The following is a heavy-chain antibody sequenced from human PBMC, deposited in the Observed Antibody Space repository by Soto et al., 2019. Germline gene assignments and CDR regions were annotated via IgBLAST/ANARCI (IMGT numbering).Heavy chain of an antibody. CDR3: AKRSPYYCDY. CDR2: IGISGNT. CDR1: GFTFSSYA. J-gene: IGHJ4*02. Sequence: GESLKISCAASGFTFSSYAMSWVRQAPGKGLEWVSTIGISGNTYYADSVKGRFTISRDISKNTLYLQMNSLRAEDTALYYCAKRSPYYCDYWGQGILVTVSS. V-gene: IGHV3-23*01. D-gene: IGHD1-26*01.